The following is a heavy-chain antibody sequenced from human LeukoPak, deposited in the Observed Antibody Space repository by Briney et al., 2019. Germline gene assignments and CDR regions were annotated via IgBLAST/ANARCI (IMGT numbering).Heavy chain of an antibody. CDR1: GGSINSYY. CDR3: ARLVSSSSDYYYYYMDV. J-gene: IGHJ6*03. Sequence: SETLSLTCTVSGGSINSYYWSWIRQSPGKGLEWIGYIYYSGSTNYNPSLKSRVTISVDTSKNQFSLKLSSVTAADTAVYYCARLVSSSSDYYYYYMDVWGKGTTVTVSS. D-gene: IGHD6-13*01. V-gene: IGHV4-59*01. CDR2: IYYSGST.